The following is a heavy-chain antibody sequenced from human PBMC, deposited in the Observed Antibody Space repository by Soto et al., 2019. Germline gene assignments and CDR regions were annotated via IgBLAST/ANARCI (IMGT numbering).Heavy chain of an antibody. CDR2: IRSKDYGGTP. CDR3: TREIPYFDS. J-gene: IGHJ4*02. V-gene: IGHV3-49*02. Sequence: EVQLVESGGGLAQPGRSLRLSCATSGFTFTYFSISWVRQAPGRGLEWVGFIRSKDYGGTPEYVASVQGRFAISRDDSTGIAYLQMNSLKNEDTAVYYCTREIPYFDSWGQGTLVTVSS. CDR1: GFTFTYFS.